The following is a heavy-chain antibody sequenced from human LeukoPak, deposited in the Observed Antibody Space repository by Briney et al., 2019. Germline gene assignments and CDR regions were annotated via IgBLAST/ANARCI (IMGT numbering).Heavy chain of an antibody. Sequence: SETLSLTCTVSGGSMSSSSFYWGWIRQPPGKGLEWIGYIYYSGSTNYNPSLKSRVTISVDTSKNQFSVKLSSVTAADTAVYYCARLVGSGSYYNNDYWGQGTLVTVSS. D-gene: IGHD3-10*01. CDR1: GGSMSSSSFY. CDR3: ARLVGSGSYYNNDY. V-gene: IGHV4-61*05. CDR2: IYYSGST. J-gene: IGHJ4*02.